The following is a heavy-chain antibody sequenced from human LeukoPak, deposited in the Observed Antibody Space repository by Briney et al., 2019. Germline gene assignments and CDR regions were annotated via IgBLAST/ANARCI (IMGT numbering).Heavy chain of an antibody. D-gene: IGHD4-23*01. CDR1: GFTFSSYS. CDR3: ARTPRWTYYFDY. V-gene: IGHV3-48*04. Sequence: GGSLRLSCAASGFTFSSYSMNWIRQAPGKGLEWISYISSSGSTIYCADSVKGRFPISRDNAKSTLYLQMNSLRAEDSAVYYCARTPRWTYYFDYWGQGTLVTVSS. J-gene: IGHJ4*02. CDR2: ISSSGSTI.